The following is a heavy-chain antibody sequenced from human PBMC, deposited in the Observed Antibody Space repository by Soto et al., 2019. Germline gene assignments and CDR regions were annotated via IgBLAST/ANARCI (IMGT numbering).Heavy chain of an antibody. Sequence: SDTLCFTCTVSGGSISSFFYYWSWIRQHPGKGLEWIGYIYYSGSTYYNPSLKSRVTISVDTSKNQFSLKLSSVTAADTAVYYCARDDFWSGYYRGYYYYGMDVWGQGTTVTVSS. V-gene: IGHV4-31*03. J-gene: IGHJ6*02. CDR2: IYYSGST. CDR1: GGSISSFFYY. CDR3: ARDDFWSGYYRGYYYYGMDV. D-gene: IGHD3-3*01.